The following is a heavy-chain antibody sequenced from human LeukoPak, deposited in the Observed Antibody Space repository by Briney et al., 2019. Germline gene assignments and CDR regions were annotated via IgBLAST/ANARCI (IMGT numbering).Heavy chain of an antibody. CDR2: FDPEDGET. CDR3: ATDRAYFGSGNFFDY. CDR1: GYTLTELS. V-gene: IGHV1-24*01. Sequence: GDSVKVSCKVSGYTLTELSMHWVRQAPGKGLEWRGGFDPEDGETIYAQKFQGRVTMTEDTSTDTAYMELSSLRSEDTAIYSCATDRAYFGSGNFFDYWGQGTLVTVSS. D-gene: IGHD3-10*01. J-gene: IGHJ4*02.